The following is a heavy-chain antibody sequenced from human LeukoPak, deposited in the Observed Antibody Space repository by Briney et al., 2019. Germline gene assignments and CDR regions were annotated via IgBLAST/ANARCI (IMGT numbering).Heavy chain of an antibody. CDR1: GGSFSGYY. V-gene: IGHV4-34*01. CDR2: INHSGST. CDR3: VGSGSFSTYYFDY. D-gene: IGHD3-10*01. J-gene: IGHJ4*02. Sequence: PSETLSLTCAVYGGSFSGYYWSWIRQPPGKGLEWIGEINHSGSTNYNPSLKSRVTISVDRSKNQFSLKLSSVTAADTAVYYCVGSGSFSTYYFDYWGQGTLVTVSS.